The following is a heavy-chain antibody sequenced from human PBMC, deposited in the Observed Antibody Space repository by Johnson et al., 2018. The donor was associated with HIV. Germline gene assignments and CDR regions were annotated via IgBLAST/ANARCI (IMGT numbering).Heavy chain of an antibody. V-gene: IGHV3-33*01. D-gene: IGHD3-22*01. J-gene: IGHJ3*02. CDR2: IWYDGSNK. Sequence: QVQLVESGGGVVQPGRSLRLSCAASGFTFSSYGMHWVRQAPGKGLEWVAVIWYDGSNKYYADSVKGRFTISRDNSKNTLFLQMNSLRAEDTAVYYCARDLYYYDSSGPLGGAFDIWGQGTMVTVSS. CDR3: ARDLYYYDSSGPLGGAFDI. CDR1: GFTFSSYG.